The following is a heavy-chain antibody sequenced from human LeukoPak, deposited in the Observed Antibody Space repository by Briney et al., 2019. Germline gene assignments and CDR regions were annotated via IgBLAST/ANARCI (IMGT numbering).Heavy chain of an antibody. CDR2: ISSSSSYI. Sequence: GGSLRLSCAASGFTFSSYSMNWVRQAPGKGLEWVSSISSSSSYIYYADSVRGRFTISRDNAKNSLYLEMNSLRAEDTAVYYCARDGDQMYEVYDYWGQGTLVTVSS. V-gene: IGHV3-21*01. D-gene: IGHD1-14*01. CDR1: GFTFSSYS. CDR3: ARDGDQMYEVYDY. J-gene: IGHJ4*02.